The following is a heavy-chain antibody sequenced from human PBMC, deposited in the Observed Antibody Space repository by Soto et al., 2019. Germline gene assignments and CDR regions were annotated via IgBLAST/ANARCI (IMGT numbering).Heavy chain of an antibody. CDR3: AQLSALDYGEYNFRGMIEDYYYYYMDV. V-gene: IGHV3-23*01. CDR1: GFTFSSYA. D-gene: IGHD4-17*01. CDR2: ISGSGGST. J-gene: IGHJ6*03. Sequence: EVQLLESGGGLVQPGGSLRLSCAASGFTFSSYAMSWVRQAPGKGLEWVSAISGSGGSTYYADSVKGRFTISRDNPKNTLYLQMNSLRAEDTAVYYCAQLSALDYGEYNFRGMIEDYYYYYMDVWGKGTTVTVSS.